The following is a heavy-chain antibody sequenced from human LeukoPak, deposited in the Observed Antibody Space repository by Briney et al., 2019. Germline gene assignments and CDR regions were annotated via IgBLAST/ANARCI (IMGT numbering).Heavy chain of an antibody. CDR2: ISAYNGNT. CDR1: GYTFTSYG. V-gene: IGHV1-18*01. D-gene: IGHD4-17*01. CDR3: ARVLFYGDHRGFDY. Sequence: ASVTVSCKASGYTFTSYGISWVRQAPGQGLEWMGWISAYNGNTNYAQKLQGRVTKTTDTSTSTAHMELRSLRSDDTAVYYCARVLFYGDHRGFDYWGQGTLVTVSS. J-gene: IGHJ4*02.